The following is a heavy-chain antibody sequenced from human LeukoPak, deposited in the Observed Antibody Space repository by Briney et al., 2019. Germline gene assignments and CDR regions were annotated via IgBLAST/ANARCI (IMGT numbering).Heavy chain of an antibody. D-gene: IGHD3-22*01. CDR1: GGSISSGGYY. CDR2: IYYSGST. CDR3: ASEIGPEYYDSSGYSSPARYYGMDV. V-gene: IGHV4-31*03. J-gene: IGHJ6*02. Sequence: SETLSLTCTVSGGSISSGGYYWSWIRQHPGKGLEWIGYIYYSGSTYYNPSLKSRVTISVDTSKNQFSLKLSSVTAADTAVYYCASEIGPEYYDSSGYSSPARYYGMDVWGQGTTVTVSS.